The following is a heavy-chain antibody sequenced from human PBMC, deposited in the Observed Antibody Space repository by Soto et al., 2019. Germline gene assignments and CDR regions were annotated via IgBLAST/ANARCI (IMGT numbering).Heavy chain of an antibody. J-gene: IGHJ3*02. V-gene: IGHV5-51*01. D-gene: IGHD3-22*01. CDR1: GYSFTSYW. CDR2: IYPGDSDT. CDR3: ATQSPTITMIVVVPDAFDI. Sequence: KISCKGSGYSFTSYWIGWVRQMPGKGLEWMGIIYPGDSDTRYSPSFQGQVTISADKSISTAYLQWSSLKASDTAMYYCATQSPTITMIVVVPDAFDIWGQGTMVTVSS.